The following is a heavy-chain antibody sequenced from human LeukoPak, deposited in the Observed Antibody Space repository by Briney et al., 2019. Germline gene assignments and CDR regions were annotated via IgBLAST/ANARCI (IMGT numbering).Heavy chain of an antibody. CDR3: GAGGFSYYDWFDP. CDR1: GGSISSYY. Sequence: SETLSLTCTVSGGSISSYYWCWIRQPPGKGLEWIGSVYYSGSTYYNPYLKSRVTISVDASKNQFSLTLASVTAADTAIYAKGAGGFSYYDWFDPWGQGTLVTVSS. D-gene: IGHD5-18*01. V-gene: IGHV4-39*07. J-gene: IGHJ5*02. CDR2: VYYSGST.